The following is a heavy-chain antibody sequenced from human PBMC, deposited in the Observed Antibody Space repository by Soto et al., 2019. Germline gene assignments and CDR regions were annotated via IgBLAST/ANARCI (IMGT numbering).Heavy chain of an antibody. J-gene: IGHJ5*02. V-gene: IGHV1-18*01. CDR1: GYTVSNYG. CDR2: ITNYKSQT. Sequence: ASVKVSCKASGYTVSNYGVSWFRQAPGQGLEWLGWITNYKSQTIYTQNLPGRVTMTTDTSTNTAYMELRSLRSDDTAVYYCARKVQFWPAAGNSTWFDPWRQAIXVTVSS. D-gene: IGHD6-13*01. CDR3: ARKVQFWPAAGNSTWFDP.